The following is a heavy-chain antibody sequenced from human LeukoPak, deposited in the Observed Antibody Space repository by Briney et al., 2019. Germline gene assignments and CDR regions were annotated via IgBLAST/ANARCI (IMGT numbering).Heavy chain of an antibody. Sequence: ASVHVSCQACGYTFTGYYMHWVGQAPGQGLAWMGWINPNRGGTKQAQKFQGRVTMTRDPSISTAYMELSRLRSDDTAVYYCAADPLSAFVIWGQGTMVTVSS. CDR3: AADPLSAFVI. CDR2: INPNRGGT. CDR1: GYTFTGYY. J-gene: IGHJ3*02. V-gene: IGHV1-2*02.